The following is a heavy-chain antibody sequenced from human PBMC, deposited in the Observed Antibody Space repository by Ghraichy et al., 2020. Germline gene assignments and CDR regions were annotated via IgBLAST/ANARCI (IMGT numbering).Heavy chain of an antibody. V-gene: IGHV3-7*03. CDR2: IKADGSET. J-gene: IGHJ4*02. D-gene: IGHD5-24*01. Sequence: GGSLRLSCEGTGLNFTSSWMNWVRQVPGKGREWVAGIKADGSETFYADSVTGRFTISRDNGRNSAYLQMNSLRAEDTAFYYCARDRAYKCFDYRGQGTLVTVSS. CDR3: ARDRAYKCFDY. CDR1: GLNFTSSW.